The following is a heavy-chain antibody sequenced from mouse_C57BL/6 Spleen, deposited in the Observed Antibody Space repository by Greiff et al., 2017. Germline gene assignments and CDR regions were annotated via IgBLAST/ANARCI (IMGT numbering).Heavy chain of an antibody. J-gene: IGHJ2*01. D-gene: IGHD1-1*01. V-gene: IGHV1-55*01. CDR1: GYTFTSYW. CDR3: ARCWPLRYCFDY. Sequence: VQLQQPGAELVKPGASVKMSCKASGYTFTSYWITWVKQRPGQGLEWIGDIYPGSGSTNYNEKFKSKATLTVDTSSSAAYLQLSSLTSEDSAVYYCARCWPLRYCFDYWGQGTTLTVSS. CDR2: IYPGSGST.